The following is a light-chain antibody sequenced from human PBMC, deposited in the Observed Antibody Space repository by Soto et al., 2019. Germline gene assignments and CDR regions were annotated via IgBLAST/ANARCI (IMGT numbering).Light chain of an antibody. V-gene: IGKV1-39*01. J-gene: IGKJ2*01. CDR2: AAS. CDR3: QQSYSTPYT. Sequence: DIQMTQSPSSLSASVGDRVTITCRASQSISNYLNWYQQKPGKAPKLLIFAASNLQSGVTSRFSGSGSATAFTLTISSLQPEDFATYYCQQSYSTPYTFGQGTKLAIK. CDR1: QSISNY.